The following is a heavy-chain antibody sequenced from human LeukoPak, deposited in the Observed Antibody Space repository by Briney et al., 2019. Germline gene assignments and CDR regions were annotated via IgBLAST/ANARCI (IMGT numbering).Heavy chain of an antibody. D-gene: IGHD3-10*01. CDR3: ARDYGSGSYDY. V-gene: IGHV1-18*01. J-gene: IGHJ4*02. CDR2: LSAYNGNT. Sequence: GASVKVSCKASGYTFTSCGISWVRQAPGQGLEWMGWLSAYNGNTNYAQKLQGRVTMTTDTSTSTTYMELRSLRSDDTAVYYCARDYGSGSYDYWGQGTLVTVSS. CDR1: GYTFTSCG.